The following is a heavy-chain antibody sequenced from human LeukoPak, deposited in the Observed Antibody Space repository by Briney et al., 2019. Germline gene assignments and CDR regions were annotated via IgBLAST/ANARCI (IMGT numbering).Heavy chain of an antibody. CDR3: ASGRTIFYYYMDV. V-gene: IGHV1-2*02. D-gene: IGHD3-3*02. J-gene: IGHJ6*03. CDR2: INPNSGGT. CDR1: GYTFTDYF. Sequence: ASVKVSSKASGYTFTDYFIHWVRQAPGQGLEWMGWINPNSGGTNYAQKFQGRVTMTRDTSISTVYMEMSRLRSDDTAIYYCASGRTIFYYYMDVWGKGTTVTISS.